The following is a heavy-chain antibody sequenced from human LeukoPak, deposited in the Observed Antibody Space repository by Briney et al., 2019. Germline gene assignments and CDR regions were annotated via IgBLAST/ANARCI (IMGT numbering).Heavy chain of an antibody. J-gene: IGHJ4*02. CDR2: IFPSGST. CDR1: GASLSSYY. V-gene: IGHV4-4*07. D-gene: IGHD3-16*02. CDR3: ARGSLTFDF. Sequence: PSETLSLTCSVSGASLSSYYWSLIRQPAGKELEWIGRIFPSGSTNYNPSLKSRVTMSVDTSKNQFSLKMSSVTAADTAFYYCARGSLTFDFWGQGSLVTVSS.